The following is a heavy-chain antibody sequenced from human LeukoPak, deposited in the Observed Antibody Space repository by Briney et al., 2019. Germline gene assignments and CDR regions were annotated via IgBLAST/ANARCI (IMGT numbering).Heavy chain of an antibody. J-gene: IGHJ4*02. CDR1: GVSISSYY. D-gene: IGHD3-10*01. V-gene: IGHV4-59*01. CDR2: IYYSGST. CDR3: ARARSMVRGVIIDY. Sequence: SETLSLTCTVSGVSISSYYWSWIRQPPGKGLEWIGYIYYSGSTNYNPSLKSRVTISVDTSKNQFSLKLSSVTAADTAVYYCARARSMVRGVIIDYWGQGTLVTVSS.